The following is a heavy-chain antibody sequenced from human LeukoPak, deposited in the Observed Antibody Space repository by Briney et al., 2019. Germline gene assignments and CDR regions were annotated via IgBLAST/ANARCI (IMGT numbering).Heavy chain of an antibody. D-gene: IGHD3-22*01. CDR3: ARAEDSSGYVGFDY. V-gene: IGHV1-18*01. J-gene: IGHJ4*02. Sequence: ASVKVSCKASGHTFTSYGISWVRQAPGQGLEWMGWISAYNGNTNYAQKLQGRVTMTTDTSTSAAYMELRSLRSDDTAVYYCARAEDSSGYVGFDYWGQGTLVTVSS. CDR2: ISAYNGNT. CDR1: GHTFTSYG.